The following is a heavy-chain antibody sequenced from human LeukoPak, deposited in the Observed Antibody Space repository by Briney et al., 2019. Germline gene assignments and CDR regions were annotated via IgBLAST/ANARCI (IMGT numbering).Heavy chain of an antibody. Sequence: GGSLRLSCAASGFTFSSYGMHWVRQAPGKGLEWVAFIRYDGSNKYYADSVKGRFTISRDNSKNTLYLQMNSLRAEDTAVYYCAKDVDRSAAAHFDYWGQGTLVTVSS. CDR2: IRYDGSNK. J-gene: IGHJ4*02. V-gene: IGHV3-30*02. CDR3: AKDVDRSAAAHFDY. CDR1: GFTFSSYG. D-gene: IGHD6-13*01.